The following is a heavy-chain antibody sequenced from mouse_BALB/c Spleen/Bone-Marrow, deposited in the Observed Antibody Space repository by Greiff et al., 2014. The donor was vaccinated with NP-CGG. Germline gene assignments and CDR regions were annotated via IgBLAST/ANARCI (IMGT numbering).Heavy chain of an antibody. CDR3: AGHQRYYAMDY. CDR2: ISSGGSDT. V-gene: IGHV5-6*01. J-gene: IGHJ4*01. CDR1: GFTFSSYG. Sequence: VQLKESGGDLVKPGGSLKLSCAASGFTFSSYGMSWGRQTPDKRLEWVATISSGGSDTYYPDSVKGRFTISRDNAKNTLYLQMSSLKSEDTAMYYCAGHQRYYAMDYWGQGTSVTVSS.